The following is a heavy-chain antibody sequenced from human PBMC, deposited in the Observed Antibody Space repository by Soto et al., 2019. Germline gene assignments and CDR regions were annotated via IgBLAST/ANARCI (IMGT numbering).Heavy chain of an antibody. CDR1: GFTFSSYA. V-gene: IGHV3-64D*06. Sequence: VGSLRLSCSASGFTFSSYAMHWVRQAPGKGLEYVSAISSNGGSTYYADSVKGRFTISRDNSKNTLYLQMSSLRAEDTAVYYCVKDLLIVVVPAAPSVLMDVWGQGTTVTVSS. D-gene: IGHD2-2*01. J-gene: IGHJ6*02. CDR3: VKDLLIVVVPAAPSVLMDV. CDR2: ISSNGGST.